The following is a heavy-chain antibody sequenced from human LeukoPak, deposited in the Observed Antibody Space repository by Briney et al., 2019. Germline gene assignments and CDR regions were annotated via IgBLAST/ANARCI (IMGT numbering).Heavy chain of an antibody. Sequence: PGGSLRLSCAASGFTVSSNYMSWVRQAPGKGLEWVSVIYSGGSTYYADSVKGRFTISRDNSKNTLYLQMNSLRAEDTAVYYCASAPNTAMVHFDYWGQGTLVTVSS. J-gene: IGHJ4*02. V-gene: IGHV3-66*01. CDR2: IYSGGST. CDR1: GFTVSSNY. D-gene: IGHD5-18*01. CDR3: ASAPNTAMVHFDY.